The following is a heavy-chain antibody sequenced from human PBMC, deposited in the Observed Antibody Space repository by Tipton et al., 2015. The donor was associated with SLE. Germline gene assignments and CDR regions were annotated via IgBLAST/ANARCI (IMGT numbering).Heavy chain of an antibody. CDR1: GGSISSSSYY. CDR3: ARDNCGCDCYRYFQH. V-gene: IGHV4-39*07. CDR2: IYYSGST. Sequence: TLSLTCTVSGGSISSSSYYWGWIRQPPGKGLEWIGSIYYSGSTYYNPSLKSRVTISVDTSKNQFSLKLSSVTAADTAVYYCARDNCGCDCYRYFQHGGQGTLVTVSS. D-gene: IGHD2-21*01. J-gene: IGHJ1*01.